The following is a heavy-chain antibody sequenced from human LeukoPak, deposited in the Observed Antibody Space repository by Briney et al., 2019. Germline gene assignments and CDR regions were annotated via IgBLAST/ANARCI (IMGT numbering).Heavy chain of an antibody. V-gene: IGHV3-23*01. J-gene: IGHJ6*03. CDR2: ISGSGGST. CDR3: AKSPPIGYCSGGSCYSPDYYYYMDV. CDR1: GFTFSSYA. Sequence: GGSLRLSCAASGFTFSSYAMSWVRQAPGKGLEWVSAISGSGGSTYYADSVKGRFTISRDNSKNTLYLQMNSLRAEDTAVYYCAKSPPIGYCSGGSCYSPDYYYYMDVWGKGTTVTVSS. D-gene: IGHD2-15*01.